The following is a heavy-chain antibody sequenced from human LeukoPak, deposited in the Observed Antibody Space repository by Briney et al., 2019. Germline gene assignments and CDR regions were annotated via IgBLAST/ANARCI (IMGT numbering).Heavy chain of an antibody. CDR1: RGSISRYY. Sequence: SETLSLTCTVSRGSISRYYWSWIRQPPGKGLEWIGYFYYSGNTNYNPSLKSRVTISVDTSKNQFSLKLSSVTAADTAVYYCARVYSGSNNWFDPWGQGTLVTVSS. V-gene: IGHV4-59*01. CDR2: FYYSGNT. D-gene: IGHD1-26*01. J-gene: IGHJ5*02. CDR3: ARVYSGSNNWFDP.